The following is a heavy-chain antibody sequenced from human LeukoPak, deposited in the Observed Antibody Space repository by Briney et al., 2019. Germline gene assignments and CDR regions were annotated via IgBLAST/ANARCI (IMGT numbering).Heavy chain of an antibody. J-gene: IGHJ4*02. CDR1: GFTFSSYA. CDR2: ISGSGGST. D-gene: IGHD4-23*01. CDR3: AKVRDYGGNSTY. Sequence: SGGSLRLSCAASGFTFSSYAMSWVRQAPGKGLEWVSAISGSGGSTYYADSVKGRFTISRDNSKNTLYLQMNSQRAEDTAVYYCAKVRDYGGNSTYWGQGTLVTVSS. V-gene: IGHV3-23*01.